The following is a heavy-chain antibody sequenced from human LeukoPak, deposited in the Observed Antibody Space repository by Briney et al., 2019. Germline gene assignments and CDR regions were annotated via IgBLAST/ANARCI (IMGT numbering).Heavy chain of an antibody. CDR3: ARDLSIAARPVWGLGGY. Sequence: GASVKVSCKASGYTFTSYGISWVRQAPGQGLEWMGWISAYNGNTNYAQKLQGRVTMTTDTSTSTAYMELRSLRSDDTAVYYCARDLSIAARPVWGLGGYWGQGTLVTVSS. CDR1: GYTFTSYG. D-gene: IGHD6-6*01. V-gene: IGHV1-18*01. CDR2: ISAYNGNT. J-gene: IGHJ4*02.